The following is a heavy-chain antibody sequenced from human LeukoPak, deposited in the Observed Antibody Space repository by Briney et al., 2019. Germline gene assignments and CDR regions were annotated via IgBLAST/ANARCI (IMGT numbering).Heavy chain of an antibody. V-gene: IGHV1-8*02. CDR1: GYTFTGYY. D-gene: IGHD6-13*01. CDR2: MNPNSGNT. CDR3: ARFSQLAYSTDP. Sequence: ASVKVSCKASGYTFTGYYMHWVRQAPGQGLEWMGWMNPNSGNTGYAQKFQGRVTMTRNTSISTAYMELSSLRSEDTAVYYCARFSQLAYSTDPWGQGTLVTVSS. J-gene: IGHJ5*02.